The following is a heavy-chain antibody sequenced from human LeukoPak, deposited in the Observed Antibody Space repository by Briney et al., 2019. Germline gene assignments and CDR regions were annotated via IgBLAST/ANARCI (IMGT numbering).Heavy chain of an antibody. Sequence: TGGSLRLSCAASGFTFSSYAMSWVRQAPEKGLEWVSTISGSGGGTYYADSVKGRFTISRDDSKNTLYLQMNSLRDEDTAVYYCVKDLGRYRNNCFDFWGQGTLVTVSS. CDR1: GFTFSSYA. CDR2: ISGSGGGT. D-gene: IGHD1-26*01. CDR3: VKDLGRYRNNCFDF. V-gene: IGHV3-23*01. J-gene: IGHJ4*02.